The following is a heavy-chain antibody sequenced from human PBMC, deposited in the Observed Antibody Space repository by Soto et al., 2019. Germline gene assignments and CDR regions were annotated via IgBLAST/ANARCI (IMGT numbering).Heavy chain of an antibody. D-gene: IGHD3-16*01. CDR1: GYTFTSYG. V-gene: IGHV1-18*01. Sequence: QVQLVQSGAEVKKPGASVKVSCKASGYTFTSYGFSWVRQAHGQGLEWMGWINGYTGNTHYAQKFQGRVTITTDTSTSTAYMELWTLISDDTSVYYCARSWVTGKGGMDVWGQGTTVTVSS. CDR3: ARSWVTGKGGMDV. J-gene: IGHJ6*02. CDR2: INGYTGNT.